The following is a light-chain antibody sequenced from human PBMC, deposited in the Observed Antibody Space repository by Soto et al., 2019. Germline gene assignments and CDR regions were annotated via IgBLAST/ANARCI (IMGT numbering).Light chain of an antibody. CDR1: QRVGRNY. CDR2: GAS. Sequence: EIVLTQSPGTLSLSPGERATLSCRASQRVGRNYLAWYQQKHSQAPRLLIYGASSRATGIPDRFSGSGSGTDFTLTISRLEPEEFAVYYCQQYDNSPLTFGQGTKVEIK. V-gene: IGKV3-20*01. J-gene: IGKJ1*01. CDR3: QQYDNSPLT.